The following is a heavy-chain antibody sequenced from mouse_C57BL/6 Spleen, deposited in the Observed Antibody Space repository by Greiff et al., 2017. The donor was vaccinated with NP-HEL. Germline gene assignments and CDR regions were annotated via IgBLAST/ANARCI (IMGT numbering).Heavy chain of an antibody. V-gene: IGHV1-18*01. Sequence: VQLQQSGPELVKPGASVKIPCKASGYTFTDYNMDWVKQSHGKSLEWIGDINPNNGGTIYNQKFKGKATLTVDKSSSTAYMELRSLTSEDTAVYYCARGSRYYAMDYWGQGTSVTVSS. CDR3: ARGSRYYAMDY. CDR2: INPNNGGT. J-gene: IGHJ4*01. CDR1: GYTFTDYN. D-gene: IGHD1-1*01.